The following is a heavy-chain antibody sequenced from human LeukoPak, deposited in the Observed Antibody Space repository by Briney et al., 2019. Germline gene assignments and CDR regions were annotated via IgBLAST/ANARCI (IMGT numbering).Heavy chain of an antibody. CDR2: IYYTGKT. J-gene: IGHJ4*02. CDR1: GGSISSGGHY. V-gene: IGHV4-61*03. Sequence: PSETLSLTCIVSGGSISSGGHYWGWIRQPPGKALEWIGYIYYTGKTYYNPSLEGRVTILVDTSRNHFSVKLSSVTAADTAVYYCARSQNYYGSGDYWSQGTLVTVSS. CDR3: ARSQNYYGSGDY. D-gene: IGHD3-10*01.